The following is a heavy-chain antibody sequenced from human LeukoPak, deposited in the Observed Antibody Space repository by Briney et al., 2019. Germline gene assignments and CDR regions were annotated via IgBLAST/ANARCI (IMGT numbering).Heavy chain of an antibody. CDR3: ARVIAVVPAASVRFDP. CDR1: GYTFTSYG. CDR2: ISACNGNT. Sequence: ASVKVSCKASGYTFTSYGISWVRQAPGQGLEWMGWISACNGNTNYAQKLQGRVTMTTDTSTSTAYMELRSLRSDDTAVYYCARVIAVVPAASVRFDPWGQGTLVTVSS. V-gene: IGHV1-18*01. D-gene: IGHD2-2*01. J-gene: IGHJ5*02.